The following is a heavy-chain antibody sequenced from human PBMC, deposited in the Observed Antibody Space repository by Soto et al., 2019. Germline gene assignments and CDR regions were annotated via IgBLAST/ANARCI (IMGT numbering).Heavy chain of an antibody. Sequence: GSLRLSCAASGFTFSSYSMNWVRQAPGKGLEWVSYISSSSSTIYYADSVKGRFTISRDNAKNSLYLQMNSLRDEDTAVYYCARTPWDGYTGYYFDYWGQGTLVTVSS. V-gene: IGHV3-48*02. D-gene: IGHD5-18*01. CDR1: GFTFSSYS. CDR2: ISSSSSTI. CDR3: ARTPWDGYTGYYFDY. J-gene: IGHJ4*02.